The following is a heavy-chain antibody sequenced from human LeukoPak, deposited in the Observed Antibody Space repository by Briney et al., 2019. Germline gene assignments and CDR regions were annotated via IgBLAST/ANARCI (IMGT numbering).Heavy chain of an antibody. CDR1: GFTFSSYA. V-gene: IGHV3-23*01. CDR2: ISGSGGST. Sequence: GGSLRLSCAASGFTFSSYAMSWVRQAPGKGLEWVSAISGSGGSTYYADSVKGRFTISRDNSKNTLYLQMNSLRAEDTAVYYCAKDVCRGDYLPYYFDYWGQGTLVTVSS. CDR3: AKDVCRGDYLPYYFDY. D-gene: IGHD4-17*01. J-gene: IGHJ4*02.